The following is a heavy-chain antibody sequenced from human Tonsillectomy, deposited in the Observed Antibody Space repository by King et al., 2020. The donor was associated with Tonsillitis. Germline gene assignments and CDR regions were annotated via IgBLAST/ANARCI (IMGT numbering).Heavy chain of an antibody. CDR2: IRSKANSYAT. CDR3: TRPDYYDSSGYSAVDY. D-gene: IGHD3-22*01. V-gene: IGHV3-73*01. CDR1: GFTFSGSA. Sequence: VQLVESGGGLVQPGGSLKLSCAASGFTFSGSAMHWVRQASGKGLEWVGRIRSKANSYATAYAASVKGRFTISRDDSKNTAYLQMNSLKTEDTAVYYCTRPDYYDSSGYSAVDYWGQGTLVTVSS. J-gene: IGHJ4*02.